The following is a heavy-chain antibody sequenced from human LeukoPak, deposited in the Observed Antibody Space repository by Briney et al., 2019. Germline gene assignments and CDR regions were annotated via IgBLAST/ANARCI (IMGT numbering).Heavy chain of an antibody. J-gene: IGHJ2*01. Sequence: GGSLRLSCAASGFRFGNYGMHWVRQAPGKGLEWVAVMSDDGRNKYYADSVRGRFTISRDNSKNMLYLQMNNLRLEDTAVYHCAKDADTATIIYWYFDLWGRGTLVTVSS. D-gene: IGHD5-18*01. CDR1: GFRFGNYG. CDR2: MSDDGRNK. CDR3: AKDADTATIIYWYFDL. V-gene: IGHV3-30*18.